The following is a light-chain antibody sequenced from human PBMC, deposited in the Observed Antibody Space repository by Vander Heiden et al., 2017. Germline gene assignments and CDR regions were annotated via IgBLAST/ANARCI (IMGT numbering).Light chain of an antibody. CDR3: SSYTSSSTRI. CDR2: DVN. CDR1: STDIGAYNY. V-gene: IGLV2-14*01. Sequence: QSALTQPASVSASPGQSNTISCTGPSTDIGAYNYVSWYQQHPGKAPKLMIYDVNKRPSGVSKRFSGSKSGNTASLTISGLQAEDEADYYCSSYTSSSTRIFGGGTKLTVL. J-gene: IGLJ2*01.